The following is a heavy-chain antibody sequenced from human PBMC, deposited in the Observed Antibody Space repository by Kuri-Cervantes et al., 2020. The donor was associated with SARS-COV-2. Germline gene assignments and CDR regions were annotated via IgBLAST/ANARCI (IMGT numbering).Heavy chain of an antibody. Sequence: GSLRLSCAVYGGSFSGYYWSWIRQPPGKGLEWIGEINHSGSTNYNPSLKSRVTISVDTSKNQFSLKLSSVTAADTAVYYCARLVVVAATPHYYYYYYYMDVWGKGTTVTVSS. CDR1: GGSFSGYY. D-gene: IGHD2-15*01. CDR2: INHSGST. V-gene: IGHV4-34*01. CDR3: ARLVVVAATPHYYYYYYYMDV. J-gene: IGHJ6*03.